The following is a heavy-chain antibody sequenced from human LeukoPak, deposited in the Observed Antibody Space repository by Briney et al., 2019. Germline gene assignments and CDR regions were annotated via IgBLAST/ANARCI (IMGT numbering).Heavy chain of an antibody. D-gene: IGHD3-16*01. Sequence: GASVKVSCKASGYTFTSYGISWVRQAPGQGLEWMGWISAYNGNTNYAQKLQGRVTMTTDTSTSTAYMELRSLRSDDTAVYYCARLMTTAEFGYYYYYMDVWGKGTTVTVSS. CDR2: ISAYNGNT. CDR3: ARLMTTAEFGYYYYYMDV. CDR1: GYTFTSYG. J-gene: IGHJ6*03. V-gene: IGHV1-18*01.